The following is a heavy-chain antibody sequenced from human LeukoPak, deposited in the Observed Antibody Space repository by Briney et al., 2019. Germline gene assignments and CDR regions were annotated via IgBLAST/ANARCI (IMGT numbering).Heavy chain of an antibody. J-gene: IGHJ4*02. CDR3: AKRAAGYYSDY. Sequence: GGSLRLSCAASGFTFSSFSMSWVRQAPGKGLEWVSSINSGGSTFYADSMKGRFTLSRDNSKNTLYLQMNSLTAEDTAVYYCAKRAAGYYSDYWGQGTLVTVSS. CDR2: INSGGST. D-gene: IGHD6-13*01. V-gene: IGHV3-23*01. CDR1: GFTFSSFS.